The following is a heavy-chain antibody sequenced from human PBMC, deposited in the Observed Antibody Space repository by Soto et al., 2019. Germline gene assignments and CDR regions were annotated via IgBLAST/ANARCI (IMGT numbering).Heavy chain of an antibody. CDR1: GFTFSNAW. D-gene: IGHD1-26*01. V-gene: IGHV3-15*01. CDR3: TTVPHRILGAKGSPGLKDYFDY. CDR2: IKSKTDGGTT. J-gene: IGHJ4*02. Sequence: GGSLRLSCAASGFTFSNAWMSWVRQAPGKGLEWVGRIKSKTDGGTTDYAAPVKGRFTISRDDSKNTLYLQMNSLKTEDTAVYYCTTVPHRILGAKGSPGLKDYFDYWGQGTLVTVSS.